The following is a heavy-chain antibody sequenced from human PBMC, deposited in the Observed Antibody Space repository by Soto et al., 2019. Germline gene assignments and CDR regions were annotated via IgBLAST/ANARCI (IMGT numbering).Heavy chain of an antibody. CDR2: IIPIFGTA. D-gene: IGHD2-15*01. Sequence: ASVKVSCKASGGTFSSYAISWVRQAPGQGLEWMGGIIPIFGTANYAQKFQGRVTITADKSTSTAYMELSSLRSEDTAVYYCARAIGPRCYGYFRGHFDYWGRGTLVIVSS. CDR3: ARAIGPRCYGYFRGHFDY. J-gene: IGHJ4*02. V-gene: IGHV1-69*06. CDR1: GGTFSSYA.